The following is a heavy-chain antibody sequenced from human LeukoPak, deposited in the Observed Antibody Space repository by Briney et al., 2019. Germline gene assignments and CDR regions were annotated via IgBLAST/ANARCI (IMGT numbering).Heavy chain of an antibody. V-gene: IGHV1-58*02. Sequence: SVKVSCKASGFTFTSSAMQWVRQARGQRLEWIGWIVVVSGNTNYAQKFQERVTITRDMSTSTAYMELSSLRSEDTAVYYCAAVVSHCSGGSCRPAWFDPWGQGTLVTVSS. CDR1: GFTFTSSA. CDR2: IVVVSGNT. J-gene: IGHJ5*02. CDR3: AAVVSHCSGGSCRPAWFDP. D-gene: IGHD2-15*01.